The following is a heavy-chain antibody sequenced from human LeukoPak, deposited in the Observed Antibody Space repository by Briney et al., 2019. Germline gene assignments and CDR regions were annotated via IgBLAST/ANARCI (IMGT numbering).Heavy chain of an antibody. V-gene: IGHV1-18*01. D-gene: IGHD3-10*01. J-gene: IGHJ5*02. CDR2: ISAYNGNT. Sequence: ASVKVSCKASGYTFTSYGISWVRQAPGQGLEWMGWISAYNGNTNYAQKLQGRVTMTTDTSTSTAYMELRSLRSDDTAVYYCARDRRPCYYGSGSWSCWFDPWGQGTLVTVSS. CDR1: GYTFTSYG. CDR3: ARDRRPCYYGSGSWSCWFDP.